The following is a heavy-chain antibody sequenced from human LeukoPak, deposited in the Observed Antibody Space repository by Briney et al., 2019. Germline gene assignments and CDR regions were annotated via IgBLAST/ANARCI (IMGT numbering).Heavy chain of an antibody. V-gene: IGHV3-7*04. CDR3: ARDSPGYLAYDS. J-gene: IGHJ4*02. CDR2: IKEHGSAT. Sequence: AWGSLRLSCAASGFTFSTYWMTWVRQAPGKEPEWVANIKEHGSATYYVDSVKGRFTISRDNAKNSLYLQMNSLRAEDTAVYYCARDSPGYLAYDSWGQGTLVTVSS. D-gene: IGHD6-13*01. CDR1: GFTFSTYW.